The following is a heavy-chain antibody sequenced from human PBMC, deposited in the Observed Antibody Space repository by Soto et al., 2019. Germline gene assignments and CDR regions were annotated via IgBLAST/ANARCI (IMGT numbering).Heavy chain of an antibody. V-gene: IGHV4-59*08. Sequence: QVQLQESGPGLVKPSETLSLTCTASGGSISIYYWSWIRQPPGKGLEWLGYIYYSGSTNYNPSLKGRVTISVDTSKNQFSLKLSSVTAADTAVYYCARRYGSCFDIWGQGTMVTVSS. CDR1: GGSISIYY. CDR2: IYYSGST. J-gene: IGHJ3*02. D-gene: IGHD3-10*01. CDR3: ARRYGSCFDI.